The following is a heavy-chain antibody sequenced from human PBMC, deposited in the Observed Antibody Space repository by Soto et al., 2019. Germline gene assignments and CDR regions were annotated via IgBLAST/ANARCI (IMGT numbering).Heavy chain of an antibody. V-gene: IGHV3-74*01. CDR3: ARSGFYDFWFYYYGMDV. CDR2: INSDGSST. J-gene: IGHJ6*02. D-gene: IGHD3-3*01. Sequence: PGGSLSISCASSGFTFSSYLMHWVRQAPGKGLVWVSRINSDGSSTSYADSVKGRFTISRDNAKNTLYLQMNSLRAEDTAVYYCARSGFYDFWFYYYGMDVWGQGTKVTVSS. CDR1: GFTFSSYL.